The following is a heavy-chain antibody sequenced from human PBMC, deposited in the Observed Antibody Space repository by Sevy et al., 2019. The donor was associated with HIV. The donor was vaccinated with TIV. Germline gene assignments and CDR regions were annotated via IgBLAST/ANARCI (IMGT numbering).Heavy chain of an antibody. D-gene: IGHD3-22*01. J-gene: IGHJ4*02. CDR1: GFTFRTYS. CDR2: ISDDSRYI. Sequence: GGSLRLSCAASGFTFRTYSMNWVRQAPGKGLEWLSSISDDSRYIYYSDSVKGRFTISRANAKNLLYLQMNSLRAEDTAIYYCARKYDSSGYFDYWGQGTLVTVSS. CDR3: ARKYDSSGYFDY. V-gene: IGHV3-21*04.